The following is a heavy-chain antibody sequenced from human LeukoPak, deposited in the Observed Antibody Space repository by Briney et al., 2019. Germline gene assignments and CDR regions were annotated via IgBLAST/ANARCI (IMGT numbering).Heavy chain of an antibody. CDR2: IKQDGSEK. V-gene: IGHV3-7*01. D-gene: IGHD3-22*01. Sequence: GGSLRLSCAASGFTFSSYWMSWVRQAPGKGLEWVANIKQDGSEKYYVDSVKGRFTISRDNAKNSLYLQMNSLRAEDTAVYYCARRGTMIAVVGHYYFDYWGQGTLVTVSS. J-gene: IGHJ4*02. CDR1: GFTFSSYW. CDR3: ARRGTMIAVVGHYYFDY.